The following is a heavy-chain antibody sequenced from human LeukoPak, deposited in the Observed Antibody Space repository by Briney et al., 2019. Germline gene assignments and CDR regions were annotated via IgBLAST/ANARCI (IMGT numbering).Heavy chain of an antibody. CDR1: GFTFSSYD. CDR2: IGTAGDP. CDR3: GRAVGGAFDY. J-gene: IGHJ4*02. Sequence: GGSLRLSCAASGFTFSSYDMHWVGQATGKGLEWVSGIGTAGDPYYPGSVKGRFTISRENAKNSFYLQMNSLRAGDTAVYYCGRAVGGAFDYWGQGTLVTVSS. V-gene: IGHV3-13*05. D-gene: IGHD1-26*01.